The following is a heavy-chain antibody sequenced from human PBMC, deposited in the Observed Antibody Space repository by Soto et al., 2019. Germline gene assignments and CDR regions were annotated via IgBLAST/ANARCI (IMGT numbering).Heavy chain of an antibody. D-gene: IGHD2-21*02. CDR1: GGTFSSYT. CDR3: ARGYVVVTASTNWFDP. CDR2: IIPILGIA. J-gene: IGHJ5*02. V-gene: IGHV1-69*02. Sequence: QVQLVQSGAEVKKPGSSVKVSCKASGGTFSSYTISWVRQAPGQGLEWMGRIIPILGIANYAQKFQGRVTSTADKSTSTAYMELSRLRSEDTAVYYCARGYVVVTASTNWFDPWGQGTLVTVSS.